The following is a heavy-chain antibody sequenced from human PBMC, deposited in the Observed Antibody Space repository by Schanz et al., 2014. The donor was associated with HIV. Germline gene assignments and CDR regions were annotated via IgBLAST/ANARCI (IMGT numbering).Heavy chain of an antibody. V-gene: IGHV3-23*01. CDR3: AKGGRDILSYYGMDV. CDR2: ISSTSTYR. CDR1: GFTFRETV. J-gene: IGHJ6*02. D-gene: IGHD2-15*01. Sequence: EVQLLESGGNLVHPGGSLRLSCAASGFTFRETVVSWVRQAPGKGLEWIASISSTSTYRFYAASVKGRFTISRDNSEDTLYLQMNSLRAEDTAVYYCAKGGRDILSYYGMDVWGQGTTVTVSS.